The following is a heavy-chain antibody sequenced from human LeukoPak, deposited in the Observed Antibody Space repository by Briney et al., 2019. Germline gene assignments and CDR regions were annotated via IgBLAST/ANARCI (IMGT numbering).Heavy chain of an antibody. Sequence: MSSETLSLTCAVYGGSFSAYYWSWIRQSPGKGLEWIGEINHSGTTVYNPSLKSRVTLSVDTSKKQFSLKLNSVTAADTAVYYCAIDYMTGTGNAGGYWGQGTLVTVSS. J-gene: IGHJ4*02. D-gene: IGHD3/OR15-3a*01. CDR3: AIDYMTGTGNAGGY. V-gene: IGHV4-34*01. CDR1: GGSFSAYY. CDR2: INHSGTT.